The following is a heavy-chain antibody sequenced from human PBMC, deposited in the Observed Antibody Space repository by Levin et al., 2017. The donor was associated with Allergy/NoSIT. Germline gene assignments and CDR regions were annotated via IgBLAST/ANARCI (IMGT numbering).Heavy chain of an antibody. CDR2: INHSGST. J-gene: IGHJ5*02. CDR1: GGSFSGYY. CDR3: ARGLRKRYCSGGSCYRSQGFDP. D-gene: IGHD2-15*01. V-gene: IGHV4-34*01. Sequence: SETLSLTCAVYGGSFSGYYWSWIRQPPGKGLEWIGEINHSGSTNYNPSLKSRVTISVDTSKNQFSLKLSSVTAADTAVYYCARGLRKRYCSGGSCYRSQGFDPWGQGTLVTVSS.